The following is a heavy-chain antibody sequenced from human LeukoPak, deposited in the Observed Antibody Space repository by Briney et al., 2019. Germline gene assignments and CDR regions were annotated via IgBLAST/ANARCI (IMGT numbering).Heavy chain of an antibody. J-gene: IGHJ6*03. CDR3: AREIVVVVVAATGPYYYYYMDV. V-gene: IGHV4-61*02. D-gene: IGHD2-15*01. CDR1: GGSISSSSYY. CDR2: IYTSGST. Sequence: SETLSLTCTVSGGSISSSSYYWSWIRQPAGKGLEWIGRIYTSGSTNYNPSLKSRVTISVDTSKNQFSLKLSSVTAADTAVYYCAREIVVVVVAATGPYYYYYMDVWGKGTTVTISS.